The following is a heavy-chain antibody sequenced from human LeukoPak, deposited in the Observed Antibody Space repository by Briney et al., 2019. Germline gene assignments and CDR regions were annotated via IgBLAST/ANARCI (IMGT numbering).Heavy chain of an antibody. Sequence: GGSLRLSCAASGFTFSTYHMTWVRQAPGKGLEWVSSIRGSGASTYYADSVKGRSTISSDNSRNTLFLQMSSLRAEDTAIYYCARVHIRLGYCSEIGCPAGDYLGQGILVTVSS. CDR1: GFTFSTYH. J-gene: IGHJ4*02. CDR3: ARVHIRLGYCSEIGCPAGDY. D-gene: IGHD2-15*01. CDR2: IRGSGAST. V-gene: IGHV3-23*01.